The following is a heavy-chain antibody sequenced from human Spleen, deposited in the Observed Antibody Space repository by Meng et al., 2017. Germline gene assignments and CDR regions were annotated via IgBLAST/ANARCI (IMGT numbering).Heavy chain of an antibody. V-gene: IGHV4-4*02. D-gene: IGHD1-26*01. CDR1: GGSISGSNW. CDR3: ARDYSGVNIGRVLDY. CDR2: IYHTGTT. Sequence: SETLSLTCAVSGGSISGSNWWSWVRQPPGKGLEWIGEIYHTGTTNYNPSLKSRVTISVDKSKNQFSLKLTSVTAADTAVYYCARDYSGVNIGRVLDYWGQGTLVTVSS. J-gene: IGHJ4*02.